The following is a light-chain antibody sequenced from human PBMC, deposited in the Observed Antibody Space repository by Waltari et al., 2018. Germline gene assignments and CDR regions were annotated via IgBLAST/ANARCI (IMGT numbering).Light chain of an antibody. CDR1: ALPKQY. CDR3: FSTDSSGDLRV. Sequence: YELTQPPSVSVSPGQTARITCSGDALPKQYAYWYQQKSGQAPVLVIYEDKKRPSTIPERFSGSSSGTMATLTISGAQVEDEADYYCFSTDSSGDLRVFGGGTKVTVL. V-gene: IGLV3-10*01. CDR2: EDK. J-gene: IGLJ2*01.